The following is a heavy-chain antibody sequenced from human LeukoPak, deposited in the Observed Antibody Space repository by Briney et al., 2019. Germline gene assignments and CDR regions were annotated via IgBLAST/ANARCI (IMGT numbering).Heavy chain of an antibody. CDR3: VRDVDI. V-gene: IGHV3-7*01. CDR1: GFIFSNFW. J-gene: IGHJ4*02. D-gene: IGHD5-24*01. Sequence: GGSLRLSCAGSGFIFSNFWMGWARQGPGKGLQWVASINRDGSVKHPVDSVKGRFTISRDNAKNSVYLQMTGLTVDDTAVYYCVRDVDIWGQGALVTVSS. CDR2: INRDGSVK.